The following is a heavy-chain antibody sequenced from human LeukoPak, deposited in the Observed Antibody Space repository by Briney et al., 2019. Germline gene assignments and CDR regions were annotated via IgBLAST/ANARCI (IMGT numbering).Heavy chain of an antibody. V-gene: IGHV3-7*01. D-gene: IGHD1-26*01. J-gene: IGHJ4*02. Sequence: GGSLRLSCAASGFTFCSYWMSWVRQTPEKGLEWVANIKQDGYEKYYVDSVKGRFTISRDNAKNSLYLQMNSLRADDTAIYYCARDKIVGPTTLDYWGQGTLVTVSS. CDR2: IKQDGYEK. CDR1: GFTFCSYW. CDR3: ARDKIVGPTTLDY.